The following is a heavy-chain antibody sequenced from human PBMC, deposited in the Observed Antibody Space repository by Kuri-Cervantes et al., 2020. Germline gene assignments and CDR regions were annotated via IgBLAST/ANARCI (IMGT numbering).Heavy chain of an antibody. CDR1: GFTFSSYW. CDR2: IKQDGSEK. V-gene: IGHV3-7*01. CDR3: ARDPHSFNWFDP. J-gene: IGHJ5*02. Sequence: GESLKISCAASGFTFSSYWLSWVRQAPGKGLEWVANIKQDGSEKYYVDSVKGRFTISRDNAKNSLYLQMNSLRAEDTAVYYCARDPHSFNWFDPWGQGTLVTVSS.